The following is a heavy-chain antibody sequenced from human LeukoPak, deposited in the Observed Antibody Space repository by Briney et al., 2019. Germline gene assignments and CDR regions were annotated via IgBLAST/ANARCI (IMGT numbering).Heavy chain of an antibody. CDR2: IYSDGTT. Sequence: GGSLRLSCAASGFTVSSNYMSWVRQAPGKGLEWVSVIYSDGTTYYADSVKGRFTISRDNSKNTLSLQMNSLRAEDTAVYYCAGDLRDSSGWYGPLYWGQGTLVTVSS. J-gene: IGHJ4*02. V-gene: IGHV3-53*01. CDR3: AGDLRDSSGWYGPLY. CDR1: GFTVSSNY. D-gene: IGHD6-19*01.